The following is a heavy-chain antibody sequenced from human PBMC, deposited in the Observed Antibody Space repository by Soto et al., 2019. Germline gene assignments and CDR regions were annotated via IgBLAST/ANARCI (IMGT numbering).Heavy chain of an antibody. CDR2: IYPGDSDT. J-gene: IGHJ6*02. D-gene: IGHD5-12*01. V-gene: IGHV5-51*01. Sequence: PGESLKISCKGSGYSFTSYWIGWVRQMPGKGLEWVGIIYPGDSDTRYSPSFQGQVTISADTSKNQFSLQLNSVTPEDTAVYYCARDLIVTTGEYYYYGMDVWGQGTTVTVSS. CDR3: ARDLIVTTGEYYYYGMDV. CDR1: GYSFTSYW.